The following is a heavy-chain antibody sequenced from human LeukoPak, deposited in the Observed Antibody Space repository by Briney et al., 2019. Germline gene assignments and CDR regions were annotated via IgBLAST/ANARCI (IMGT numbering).Heavy chain of an antibody. J-gene: IGHJ6*02. D-gene: IGHD1/OR15-1a*01. Sequence: PGGSLRLSCAASGFTFGSYSMNWVRQAPGKGLEWVSYIRSSSSIIYYADSVKGRFTVSRDNAKNSLYLQMNSLRAEDTAVYYCARVNKPADYYYYGLDVWGQGTTVTVSS. V-gene: IGHV3-48*01. CDR3: ARVNKPADYYYYGLDV. CDR2: IRSSSSII. CDR1: GFTFGSYS.